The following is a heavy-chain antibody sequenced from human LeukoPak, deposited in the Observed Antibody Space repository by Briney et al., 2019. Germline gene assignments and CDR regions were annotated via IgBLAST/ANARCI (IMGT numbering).Heavy chain of an antibody. V-gene: IGHV4-59*01. Sequence: SETLSLTCTVSGGSISSYYWSWIRQPPGKGLEWIGYIYYSGSTNYNPSLKSRVTISVDTSKNQFSLKLSSVTAADTAVYYCARDRLGELALFGGRAPYYFDYWGQGTLVTVSS. CDR2: IYYSGST. D-gene: IGHD3-16*02. CDR1: GGSISSYY. J-gene: IGHJ4*02. CDR3: ARDRLGELALFGGRAPYYFDY.